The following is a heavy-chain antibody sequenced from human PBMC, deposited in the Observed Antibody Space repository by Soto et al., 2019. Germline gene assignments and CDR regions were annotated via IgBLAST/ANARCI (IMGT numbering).Heavy chain of an antibody. CDR1: GGSFSGYY. Sequence: QVQLQQWGAGLLKPSETLSLTCAVYGGSFSGYYWSWIRQPPGKGLEWIGEINHSGSTNYNPSLKSRVTISVDTSKNQFSLKLSSVTAADTAVYYCASRYYYDSSGTDYCGQGTLVTVSS. CDR3: ASRYYYDSSGTDY. V-gene: IGHV4-34*01. D-gene: IGHD3-22*01. J-gene: IGHJ4*02. CDR2: INHSGST.